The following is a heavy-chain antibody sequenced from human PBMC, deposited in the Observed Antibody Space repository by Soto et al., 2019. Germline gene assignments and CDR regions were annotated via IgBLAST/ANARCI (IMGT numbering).Heavy chain of an antibody. Sequence: GGSLRLSCAASGFTFSSYAMSWVRQAPGKGLEWVSAISGSGGSTYYADSVKGRFTISRDNSKNTLYLQMNSLRAEDTAVYYCAKDLHIVVVPAASVRDYWGQGTLVTVSS. CDR3: AKDLHIVVVPAASVRDY. D-gene: IGHD2-2*01. J-gene: IGHJ4*02. V-gene: IGHV3-23*01. CDR2: ISGSGGST. CDR1: GFTFSSYA.